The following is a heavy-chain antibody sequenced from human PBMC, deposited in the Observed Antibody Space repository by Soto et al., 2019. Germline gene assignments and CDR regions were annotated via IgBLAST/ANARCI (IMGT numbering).Heavy chain of an antibody. CDR1: GFTVNSNY. J-gene: IGHJ4*02. Sequence: PGGSLRLSCAASGFTVNSNYMSWVRQAPGKGLEWVSVIYSGGSTYYSDSVRGRFIITRDNSKNTVDPGLNSVRAEDTAVYYCARGVPVRGATYYFDYWGLGTLVTVSS. CDR3: ARGVPVRGATYYFDY. CDR2: IYSGGST. V-gene: IGHV3-53*01. D-gene: IGHD3-10*01.